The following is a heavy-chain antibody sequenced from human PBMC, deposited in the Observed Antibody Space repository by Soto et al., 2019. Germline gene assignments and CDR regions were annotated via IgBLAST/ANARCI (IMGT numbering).Heavy chain of an antibody. Sequence: QVQLQESGPSLVKPSETLSLTCSVSDSSMSPYYWTWFRQAPGKGREWIGHLLYRGTATYNPALQGRVTISLDTSKKQVSLQLSSVIAADAAVYYCAREKDFILGGYAFGSWGPGTLVTVSS. CDR3: AREKDFILGGYAFGS. CDR1: DSSMSPYY. V-gene: IGHV4-59*01. D-gene: IGHD1-26*01. CDR2: LLYRGTA. J-gene: IGHJ3*01.